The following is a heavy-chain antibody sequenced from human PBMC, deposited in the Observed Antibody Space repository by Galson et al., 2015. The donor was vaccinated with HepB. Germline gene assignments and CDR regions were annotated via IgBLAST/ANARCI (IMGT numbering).Heavy chain of an antibody. D-gene: IGHD2-15*01. Sequence: SLRLSCAASGFTFNNYSMNWVRQAPGKGLEWVSYISSSSSTIYYADSVKGRFTISRDNAKNTLYLQMNSLRAEDTAVYYCARRIVVVGAATPGSSWFDPWGQGTLVTVSS. CDR2: ISSSSSTI. CDR3: ARRIVVVGAATPGSSWFDP. V-gene: IGHV3-48*01. J-gene: IGHJ5*02. CDR1: GFTFNNYS.